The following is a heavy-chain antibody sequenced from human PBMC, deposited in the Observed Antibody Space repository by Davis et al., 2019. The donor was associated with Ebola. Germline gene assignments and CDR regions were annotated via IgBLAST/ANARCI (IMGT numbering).Heavy chain of an antibody. CDR3: AGGYCSSTSCYLVAFDI. CDR1: GFTFSSYA. D-gene: IGHD2-2*01. V-gene: IGHV3-23*01. CDR2: ISGSGGST. J-gene: IGHJ3*02. Sequence: GESLKISCAASGFTFSSYAMSWVRQAPGKGLEWVSAISGSGGSTYYADSVKGRFTISRDNSKNTLYLQMNSLRAEDTAVYYCAGGYCSSTSCYLVAFDIWGQGTMVTVSS.